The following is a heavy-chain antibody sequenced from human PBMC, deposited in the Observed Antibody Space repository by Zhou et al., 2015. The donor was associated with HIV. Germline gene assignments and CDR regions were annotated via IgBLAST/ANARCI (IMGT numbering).Heavy chain of an antibody. D-gene: IGHD4-17*01. J-gene: IGHJ4*02. Sequence: EVHLVQSGGGLVEPGGSLRLSCAASGLSFINAWMTWVRQAPGMGLEWVGRIKNKGDGETADYGAPVKGRFTISRDDSLNTVYLQMNSLKTDDTAVYYCASRPPPYGDYALDYWGQGTLVTVSS. CDR3: ASRPPPYGDYALDY. CDR1: GLSFINAW. V-gene: IGHV3-15*05. CDR2: IKNKGDGETA.